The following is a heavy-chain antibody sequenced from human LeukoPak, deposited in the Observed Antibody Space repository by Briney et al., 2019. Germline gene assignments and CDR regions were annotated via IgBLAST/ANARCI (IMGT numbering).Heavy chain of an antibody. CDR1: GFTFSSYW. V-gene: IGHV3-74*01. CDR3: ARDWYSGSQGY. J-gene: IGHJ4*02. CDR2: INTDGSTT. D-gene: IGHD1-26*01. Sequence: PGGSLRLSCAASGFTFSSYWMHWVRQAPGKGLVWVSRINTDGSTTIYADSVKGRFTISRDNAKNKLYLQMNSLRDEDTAVYYCARDWYSGSQGYWGQGTLVTVSS.